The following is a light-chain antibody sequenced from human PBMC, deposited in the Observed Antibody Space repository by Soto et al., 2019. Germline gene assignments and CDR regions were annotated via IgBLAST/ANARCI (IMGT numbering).Light chain of an antibody. J-gene: IGLJ1*01. V-gene: IGLV2-14*01. CDR1: SGDVGGYKF. Sequence: QYVLTQPGSVSGSPGQSITIYCTGTSGDVGGYKFVSWYQQHPGKAPKLMIYEVSNRPSGVSSRFSGSKSGNTASLTISGLQAEDEADYFCGSYTGNLYVFGNGTKVTVL. CDR3: GSYTGNLYV. CDR2: EVS.